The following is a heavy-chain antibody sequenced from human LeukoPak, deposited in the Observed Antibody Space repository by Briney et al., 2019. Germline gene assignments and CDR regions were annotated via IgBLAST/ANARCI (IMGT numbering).Heavy chain of an antibody. D-gene: IGHD3-10*01. V-gene: IGHV4-59*01. CDR2: IYYSGST. J-gene: IGHJ5*02. Sequence: GSLRLSCAASGFTFSSYWMSWIRQPPGKGLEWIGYIYYSGSTNYNPSLKSRVTISVDTSKNQFSLKLSSVTAADTAVYYCARVNLLWFGELRASWFDPWGQGTLVTVSS. CDR3: ARVNLLWFGELRASWFDP. CDR1: GFTFSSYW.